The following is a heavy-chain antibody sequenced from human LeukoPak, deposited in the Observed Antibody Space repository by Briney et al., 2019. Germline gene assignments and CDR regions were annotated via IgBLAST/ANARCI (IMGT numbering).Heavy chain of an antibody. V-gene: IGHV3-49*04. CDR2: IRSKDNDGTT. D-gene: IGHD5-12*01. CDR1: EFTFGDYA. Sequence: QPGRSLRLSCTASEFTFGDYAISWVRQAPGKGLEWLGFIRSKDNDGTTDYAASVKGRFIISRDDSKSVAYLEMNDLKIEDTAVYYCTRDRWGGGYISRGMDVWGKGTTVTISS. CDR3: TRDRWGGGYISRGMDV. J-gene: IGHJ6*04.